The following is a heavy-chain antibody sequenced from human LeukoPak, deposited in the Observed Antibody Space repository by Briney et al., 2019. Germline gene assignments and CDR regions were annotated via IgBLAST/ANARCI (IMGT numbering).Heavy chain of an antibody. CDR2: ISGSGGST. CDR3: AKQGDIVVVPAAMRRGYFDY. CDR1: RFTFSSYA. Sequence: GGSLRLSCAASRFTFSSYAMSWVRQAPGKGLEWVSAISGSGGSTYYADSVKGRFTISRDNSKNTLYLQMNSLRAEDTAVYYCAKQGDIVVVPAAMRRGYFDYWGQGTLVTVSS. V-gene: IGHV3-23*01. J-gene: IGHJ4*02. D-gene: IGHD2-2*01.